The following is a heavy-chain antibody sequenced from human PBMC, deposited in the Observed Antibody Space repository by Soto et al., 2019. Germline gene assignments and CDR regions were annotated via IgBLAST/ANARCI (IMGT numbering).Heavy chain of an antibody. Sequence: GESLKISCKGSGYSFTSYWIGWVRQMPGKGLEWMGIIYPGDSDTRYSPSFQGQVTISADKSISTAYLQWSSLKASDTAMYYCARVPEGYCSSTSCYPSRYYYYYGMDVWGQGTTVTVSS. J-gene: IGHJ6*02. CDR2: IYPGDSDT. CDR3: ARVPEGYCSSTSCYPSRYYYYYGMDV. V-gene: IGHV5-51*01. D-gene: IGHD2-2*01. CDR1: GYSFTSYW.